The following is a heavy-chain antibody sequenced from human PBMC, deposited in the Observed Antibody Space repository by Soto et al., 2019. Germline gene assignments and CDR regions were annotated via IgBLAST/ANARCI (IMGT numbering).Heavy chain of an antibody. J-gene: IGHJ4*02. CDR1: GASIRSSSYH. CDR2: IYYSGST. Sequence: ETLSLTCTVSGASIRSSSYHWGWIRQPPGKGLEWIGSIYYSGSTYYNPSLKSRVTISVDTSKNQFSLKLSSVTAADTAVYYCAGCRIALAGNDPFFDYWGQRPPVTVSS. V-gene: IGHV4-39*01. CDR3: AGCRIALAGNDPFFDY. D-gene: IGHD6-19*01.